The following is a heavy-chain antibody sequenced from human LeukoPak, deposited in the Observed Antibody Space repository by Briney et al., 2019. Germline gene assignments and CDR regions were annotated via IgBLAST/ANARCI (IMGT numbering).Heavy chain of an antibody. CDR1: GFTFSNAW. J-gene: IGHJ6*02. CDR3: TTARTTYYDILTGYFYYYGMDV. Sequence: PGGSLRLSCAASGFTFSNAWMSWVRQAPGKGLEWVGRIKSKTDGGTTDYAAPVKGRFTISRDDSKNTLYLQMNSLKTEDTAVYYSTTARTTYYDILTGYFYYYGMDVWGQGTPVTVSS. V-gene: IGHV3-15*01. CDR2: IKSKTDGGTT. D-gene: IGHD3-9*01.